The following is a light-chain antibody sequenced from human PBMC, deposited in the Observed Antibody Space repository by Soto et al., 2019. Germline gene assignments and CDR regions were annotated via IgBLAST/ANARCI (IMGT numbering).Light chain of an antibody. CDR3: SSYTTSNTLV. Sequence: QSALTQPASVSGSTGESITISCTGTSSDVGAYTYVSWYQQHPGKAPKLMIFEVSDRPSGVSNRFSGSKSGNTASLTISGLQAEDEADYYCSSYTTSNTLVFGGGTKLTV. J-gene: IGLJ2*01. CDR2: EVS. CDR1: SSDVGAYTY. V-gene: IGLV2-14*01.